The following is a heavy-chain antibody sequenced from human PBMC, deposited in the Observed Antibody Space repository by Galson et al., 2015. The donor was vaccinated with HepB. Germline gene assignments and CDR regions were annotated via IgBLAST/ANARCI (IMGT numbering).Heavy chain of an antibody. CDR1: GGTFSSYA. V-gene: IGHV1-69*13. CDR3: ASAMAAVKDYYYYYMDV. CDR2: IIPIFGTA. D-gene: IGHD6-13*01. Sequence: SVKVSCKASGGTFSSYAISWVRQAPGQGLEWMGGIIPIFGTANYAQKFQSRVTITADESTSTAYMELSSLRSEDTAVYYCASAMAAVKDYYYYYMDVWGKGTTVTVSS. J-gene: IGHJ6*03.